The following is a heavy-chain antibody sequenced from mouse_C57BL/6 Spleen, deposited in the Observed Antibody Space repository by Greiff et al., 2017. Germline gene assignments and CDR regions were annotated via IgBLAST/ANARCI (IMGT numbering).Heavy chain of an antibody. Sequence: QVQLKQSGAELVKPGASVKMSCKASGYTFTSYWITWVKQRPGQGLEWIGDIYPGSGSTNYNEKFKSKATLTVDTSSSTAYMQLSSLTSEDSAVYYCARGGYYGSSNYWGQGTTLTVSS. CDR2: IYPGSGST. D-gene: IGHD1-1*01. V-gene: IGHV1-55*01. CDR3: ARGGYYGSSNY. J-gene: IGHJ2*01. CDR1: GYTFTSYW.